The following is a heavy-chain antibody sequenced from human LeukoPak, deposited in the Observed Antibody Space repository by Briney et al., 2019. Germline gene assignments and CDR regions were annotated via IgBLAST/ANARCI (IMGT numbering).Heavy chain of an antibody. Sequence: GGSLRLSCKASGFTFSSYGMHWVRQAPGKGLEWVAVISYDGSNKYYADSVKGRFTISRDNSKNTLYLQMNSLRAEDTAVYYCAKSGSWFSGWADYWGQGTLVTVSS. CDR3: AKSGSWFSGWADY. CDR1: GFTFSSYG. D-gene: IGHD3-22*01. CDR2: ISYDGSNK. V-gene: IGHV3-30*18. J-gene: IGHJ4*02.